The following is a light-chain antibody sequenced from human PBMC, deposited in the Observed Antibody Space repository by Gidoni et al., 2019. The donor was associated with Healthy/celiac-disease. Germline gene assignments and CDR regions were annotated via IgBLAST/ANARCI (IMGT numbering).Light chain of an antibody. CDR1: QSVSYSSNNKNY. J-gene: IGKJ3*01. V-gene: IGKV4-1*01. CDR3: QQYYSTPLT. CDR2: WAS. Sequence: DLVMTQSPDSLAVSLGERATINCKSSQSVSYSSNNKNYLAWYQQKPGQPPKLLIYWASTRESGVPDRFIGSGSGTDFTLTISSLQAEDVAVYYCQQYYSTPLTFGPGTKVDIK.